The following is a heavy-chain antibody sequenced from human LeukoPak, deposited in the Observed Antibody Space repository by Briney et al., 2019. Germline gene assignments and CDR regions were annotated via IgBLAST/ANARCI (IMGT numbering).Heavy chain of an antibody. CDR1: GYTLTELS. CDR3: ATGSGSGSFESLDY. Sequence: ASVKVSCKVSGYTLTELSMHWVRQAPGKGLEWMGGFDPEDGETIYAQKFQGRVTMTEDTSTDTAYMGLSSLRSEDTAVYYCATGSGSGSFESLDYWGQGTLVTVSS. J-gene: IGHJ4*02. D-gene: IGHD3-10*01. CDR2: FDPEDGET. V-gene: IGHV1-24*01.